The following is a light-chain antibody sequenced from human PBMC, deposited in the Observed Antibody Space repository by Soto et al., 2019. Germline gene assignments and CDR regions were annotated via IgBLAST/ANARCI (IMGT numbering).Light chain of an antibody. V-gene: IGLV2-14*01. Sequence: QSVLTQPASVSGSPGQSITISCTGTSSDVGGYNYVSWYQQHPGKAPKLMIYEVSNRPSGVSNRFSGSKSGNTASLTISWLLAEEEADYYCSSYTSSSTLVFGGGTKVTVL. CDR1: SSDVGGYNY. J-gene: IGLJ2*01. CDR2: EVS. CDR3: SSYTSSSTLV.